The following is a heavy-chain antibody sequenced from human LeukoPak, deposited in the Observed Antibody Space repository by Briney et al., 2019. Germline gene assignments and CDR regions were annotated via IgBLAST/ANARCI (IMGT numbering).Heavy chain of an antibody. CDR2: IKQDGSEK. CDR1: GFTFSSYW. V-gene: IGHV3-7*01. D-gene: IGHD6-13*01. Sequence: GGSLRLSCAASGFTFSSYWMSWVRQAPGKGLEWVANIKQDGSEKYYVDSVKGRFTISRDNAKNSLYLQMNSLRAEDTAVYYCARHIAAAGYYFDYWGQGTLVTVSS. J-gene: IGHJ4*02. CDR3: ARHIAAAGYYFDY.